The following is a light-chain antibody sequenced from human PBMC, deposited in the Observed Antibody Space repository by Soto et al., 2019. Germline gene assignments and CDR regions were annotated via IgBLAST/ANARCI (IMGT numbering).Light chain of an antibody. J-gene: IGLJ3*02. CDR1: SNDIGASNY. CDR3: TSYTSSTTWV. V-gene: IGLV2-14*01. CDR2: EVS. Sequence: QSVLTQPASVSGSPGQSITVSCTGTSNDIGASNYVSWYQQHPGKAPKLIISEVSNRPSGISNRFSGSKSGSTASLTISGLQAEDEADYYCTSYTSSTTWVFGGGTKLTVL.